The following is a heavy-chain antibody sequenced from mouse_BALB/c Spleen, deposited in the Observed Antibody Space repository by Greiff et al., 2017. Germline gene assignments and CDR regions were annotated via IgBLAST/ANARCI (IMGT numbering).Heavy chain of an antibody. V-gene: IGHV3-1*02. Sequence: EVKLVESGPDLVKPSQSLSLTCTVTGYSITSGYSWHWIRQFPGNKLEWMGYIHYSGSTNYNPSLKSRISITRDTSKNQFFLQLNSVTTEDTATYYCASSLSYYYGSNWYFDVWGAGTTVTVSS. CDR2: IHYSGST. CDR3: ASSLSYYYGSNWYFDV. J-gene: IGHJ1*01. D-gene: IGHD1-1*01. CDR1: GYSITSGYS.